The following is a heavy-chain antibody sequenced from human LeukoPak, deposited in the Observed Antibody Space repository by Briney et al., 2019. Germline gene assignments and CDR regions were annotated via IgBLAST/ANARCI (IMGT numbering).Heavy chain of an antibody. Sequence: SETLSLTCTVSGGSISSGSYYWSWIRQPAGKGLEWIGRIYTSGSTNYNPSLKSRVTISVDTSKNQFSLKLSSVTAADTAVYYCARGPHIVVVPAAIDDAFDIWGQGTMVTVSS. CDR2: IYTSGST. D-gene: IGHD2-2*01. J-gene: IGHJ3*02. V-gene: IGHV4-61*02. CDR1: GGSISSGSYY. CDR3: ARGPHIVVVPAAIDDAFDI.